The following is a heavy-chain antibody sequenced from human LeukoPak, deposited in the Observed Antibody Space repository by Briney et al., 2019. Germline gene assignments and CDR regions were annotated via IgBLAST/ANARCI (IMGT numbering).Heavy chain of an antibody. Sequence: ASVKVSCKVSGYTLTELSMHWVRQPPGKGLEWMGGFDPGDGETIYAQKFQGRVTMTEDTSPDTAYMELSSPRSEYTALYYCAADSGRDDYNKDYWCQGTLVTVSS. D-gene: IGHD5-24*01. CDR1: GYTLTELS. V-gene: IGHV1-24*01. CDR3: AADSGRDDYNKDY. J-gene: IGHJ4*02. CDR2: FDPGDGET.